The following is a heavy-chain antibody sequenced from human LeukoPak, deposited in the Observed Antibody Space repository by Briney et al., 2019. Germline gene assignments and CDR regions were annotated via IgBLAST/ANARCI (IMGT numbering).Heavy chain of an antibody. CDR1: GFTFSNAW. CDR3: TTNEYYYYYMDV. J-gene: IGHJ6*03. D-gene: IGHD1-1*01. Sequence: GGSLRLSCAASGFTFSNAWMSWVRQAPGKGLEWVGRIKSKTDGGTTDYAAPVIGRFTISRDDSKNTLYLQMNSLKTEDTAVYYCTTNEYYYYYMDVWGKGTTVTVSS. V-gene: IGHV3-15*01. CDR2: IKSKTDGGTT.